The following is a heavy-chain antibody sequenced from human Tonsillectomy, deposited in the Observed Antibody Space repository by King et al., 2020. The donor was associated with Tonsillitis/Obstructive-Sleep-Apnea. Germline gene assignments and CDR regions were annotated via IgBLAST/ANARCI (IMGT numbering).Heavy chain of an antibody. J-gene: IGHJ4*02. CDR2: IYYSGRT. D-gene: IGHD6-13*01. CDR3: ARQGHSNRWLSFDY. CDR1: GGSISSSTYY. V-gene: IGHV4-39*01. Sequence: LQESGPGLVKPSETLSLTCTVSGGSISSSTYYWGWIRQPPGKGLEWIGSIYYSGRTYYNPSLKSRVTISVDTSNNQFSLKLSSLTAADTAVYYCARQGHSNRWLSFDYWGQGTLVTVSS.